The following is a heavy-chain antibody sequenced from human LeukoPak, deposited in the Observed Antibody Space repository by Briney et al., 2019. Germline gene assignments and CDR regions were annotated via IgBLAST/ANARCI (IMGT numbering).Heavy chain of an antibody. CDR2: ISSSGSTI. J-gene: IGHJ4*02. V-gene: IGHV3-11*04. Sequence: PGGSLRLSCAASGFTFSDYYMSWIRQAPGEGLEWVSYISSSGSTIYYADSVKGRYTLSRDNAKNSLYLQTNSLRAEDTPVYYYARARTHYFDYWGQGTLVTVSS. D-gene: IGHD1-14*01. CDR1: GFTFSDYY. CDR3: ARARTHYFDY.